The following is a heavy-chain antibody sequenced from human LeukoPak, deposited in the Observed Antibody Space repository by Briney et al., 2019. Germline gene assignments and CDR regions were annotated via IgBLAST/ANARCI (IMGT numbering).Heavy chain of an antibody. J-gene: IGHJ4*02. V-gene: IGHV1-2*02. CDR3: ARDFRGLLWFRELKY. CDR1: GYTFTGYY. CDR2: INPNSGGT. Sequence: GASVKVSCKASGYTFTGYYTHWVRQAPGQGLEWMGWINPNSGGTNYAQKFQGRVTMTRDTSISTAYMELSRLRSDDTAVYYCARDFRGLLWFRELKYWGQGTLVTVSS. D-gene: IGHD3-10*01.